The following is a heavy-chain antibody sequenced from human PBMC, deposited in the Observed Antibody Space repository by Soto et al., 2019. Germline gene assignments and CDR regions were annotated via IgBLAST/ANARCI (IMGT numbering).Heavy chain of an antibody. CDR1: GGTSSGYA. D-gene: IGHD2-15*01. Sequence: GVSIRLSCGVAGGTSSGYARCWVRQDPGKGLEWVSAISGSGGSPSYADSVQGRFTISRDNPKNTLYLQMSSLRVEDTAIYYCAKARCTPNTCYVPDHWGQGTLVTVSS. V-gene: IGHV3-23*01. CDR3: AKARCTPNTCYVPDH. J-gene: IGHJ5*02. CDR2: ISGSGGSP.